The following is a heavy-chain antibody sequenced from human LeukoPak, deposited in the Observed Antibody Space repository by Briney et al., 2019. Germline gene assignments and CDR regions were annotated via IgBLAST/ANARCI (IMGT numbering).Heavy chain of an antibody. J-gene: IGHJ4*02. D-gene: IGHD6-13*01. V-gene: IGHV4-4*07. Sequence: SETLSLTCTVSGGSISSYYWSWIRQPAGKGLKWLGHIYNSGSTNYNPSLKGRVTMSVATSKNQFSLHLSSVTAADTAVYYCARSAFLVTAPGLYYFDYWGQGTLVAVSS. CDR3: ARSAFLVTAPGLYYFDY. CDR2: IYNSGST. CDR1: GGSISSYY.